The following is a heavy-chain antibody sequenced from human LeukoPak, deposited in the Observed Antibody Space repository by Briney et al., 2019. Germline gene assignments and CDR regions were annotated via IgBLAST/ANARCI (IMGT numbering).Heavy chain of an antibody. V-gene: IGHV1-2*02. J-gene: IGHJ4*02. CDR1: GYTFTGYY. Sequence: ASVKVSCKASGYTFTGYYMHWVRQAPGQGLEWIGWINPNSGGTNYAQKFQGRVTMTRDTSISTAYMELSRLRSDDTAVYYCARDRYYDSGGYTFDYWGQGTLVTVSS. CDR2: INPNSGGT. D-gene: IGHD3-22*01. CDR3: ARDRYYDSGGYTFDY.